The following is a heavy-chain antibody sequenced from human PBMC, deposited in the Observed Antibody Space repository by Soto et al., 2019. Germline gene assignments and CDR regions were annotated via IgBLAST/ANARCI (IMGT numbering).Heavy chain of an antibody. CDR1: GFTFSDYA. Sequence: GGSLRLSCAASGFTFSDYAVSWVRQAPGEGLKWVSTISYSGGSTYYADSVKGRFTISRDNSKNTLYLQMNSLRAEDTAVYYCAKDPRGSLYYYYMDVWGKGTTVTVSS. CDR3: AKDPRGSLYYYYMDV. D-gene: IGHD3-10*01. CDR2: ISYSGGST. J-gene: IGHJ6*03. V-gene: IGHV3-23*01.